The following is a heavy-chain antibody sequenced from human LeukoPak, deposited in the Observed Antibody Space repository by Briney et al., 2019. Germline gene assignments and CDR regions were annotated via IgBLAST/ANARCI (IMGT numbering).Heavy chain of an antibody. CDR1: GGSFSGYY. CDR3: ATGRGGATIY. D-gene: IGHD1-26*01. Sequence: PSETLSLTCAVYGGSFSGYYWSWIRQPPGKGLEWIGEINHSGSTNYNPSLKSRVTISVDTSKNQFSLKLSSVTAADTAVYYCATGRGGATIYWGQGTLVTVSS. CDR2: INHSGST. J-gene: IGHJ4*02. V-gene: IGHV4-34*01.